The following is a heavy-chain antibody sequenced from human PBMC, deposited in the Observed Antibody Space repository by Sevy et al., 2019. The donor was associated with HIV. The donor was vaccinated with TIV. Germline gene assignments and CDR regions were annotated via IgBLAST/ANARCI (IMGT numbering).Heavy chain of an antibody. CDR2: ISSSSSYI. Sequence: GGSLRLSCAASGFTFSSYSMNWVRQAPGKGVEWVSSISSSSSYIYYADSVKGRFTISRDNAKNSLYLQMNSLRAEDTAVYYCARDTSSGYPDAFDIWGQGTMVTVSS. CDR3: ARDTSSGYPDAFDI. J-gene: IGHJ3*02. CDR1: GFTFSSYS. D-gene: IGHD3-22*01. V-gene: IGHV3-21*01.